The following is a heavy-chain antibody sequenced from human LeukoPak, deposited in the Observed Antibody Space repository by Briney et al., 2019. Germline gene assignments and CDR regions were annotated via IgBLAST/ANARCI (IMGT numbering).Heavy chain of an antibody. V-gene: IGHV4-39*07. CDR3: ARGHYSSSSRPVNY. D-gene: IGHD6-6*01. J-gene: IGHJ4*02. Sequence: SETLSLTCTVSGGSISSSDYYWAWIRQSPGKGLEWIGTIYYSGNTYYNPSLKSRVAISIDTSKNQFSLKLSSVTAADTAVYYCARGHYSSSSRPVNYWGQGTLVTVSS. CDR2: IYYSGNT. CDR1: GGSISSSDYY.